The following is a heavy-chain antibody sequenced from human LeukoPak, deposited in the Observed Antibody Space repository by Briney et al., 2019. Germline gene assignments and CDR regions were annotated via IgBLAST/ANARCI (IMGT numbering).Heavy chain of an antibody. CDR1: GGSISSSNW. J-gene: IGHJ5*02. D-gene: IGHD2-2*01. CDR3: ARERAAAMWEHWFDP. Sequence: SETLSLTCAVSGGSISSSNWWSWVRQPPRKGLEWIGEIYHSGSTNYNPSLKRRVTRSVDKSKNQCSLNVSSVAAADTAVYYCARERAAAMWEHWFDPWGQGTVVTVS. CDR2: IYHSGST. V-gene: IGHV4-4*02.